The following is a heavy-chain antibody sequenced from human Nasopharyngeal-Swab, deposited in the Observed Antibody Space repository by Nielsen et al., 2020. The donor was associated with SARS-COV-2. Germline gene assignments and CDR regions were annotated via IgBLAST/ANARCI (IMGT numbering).Heavy chain of an antibody. D-gene: IGHD6-13*01. CDR1: GGTFSSYA. CDR2: IIPIFGTA. J-gene: IGHJ4*02. Sequence: SVKVSCKASGGTFSSYAISCVRQAPGQGLEWMGGIIPIFGTANYAQKFQGRVTITADESTSTAYMELCSLRSEDTAVYYCARDRSPIYSSSWYYFDYWGQGTLVTVSS. V-gene: IGHV1-69*13. CDR3: ARDRSPIYSSSWYYFDY.